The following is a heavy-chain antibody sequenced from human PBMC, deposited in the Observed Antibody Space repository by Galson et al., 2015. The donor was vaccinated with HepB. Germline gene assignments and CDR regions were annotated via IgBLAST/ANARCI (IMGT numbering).Heavy chain of an antibody. V-gene: IGHV3-21*04. CDR1: GFTFSSYS. D-gene: IGHD6-6*01. Sequence: SLRLSCAASGFTFSSYSMNWVRQAPGKGLEWVSSISSSSSYIYYADSMKGRFTISRDNAKNSLYLQMNSLRADDTAVYYCARLVRDYFDYWGQGTLVAVSS. CDR2: ISSSSSYI. J-gene: IGHJ4*02. CDR3: ARLVRDYFDY.